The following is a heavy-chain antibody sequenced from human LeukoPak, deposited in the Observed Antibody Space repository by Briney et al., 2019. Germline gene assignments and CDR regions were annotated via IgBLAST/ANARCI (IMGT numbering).Heavy chain of an antibody. J-gene: IGHJ4*02. CDR2: IYYSGST. D-gene: IGHD3-10*01. V-gene: IGHV4-59*01. Sequence: SETLSLTCTVSGGSISSYYWSWIRQPPGKGLEWIGYIYYSGSTNYNPSLKSRVTISVDTSKNQFSLKLSSVTAADTAVYYCARDYYGSGSYYQKGALDYWGQGTLVTVSS. CDR1: GGSISSYY. CDR3: ARDYYGSGSYYQKGALDY.